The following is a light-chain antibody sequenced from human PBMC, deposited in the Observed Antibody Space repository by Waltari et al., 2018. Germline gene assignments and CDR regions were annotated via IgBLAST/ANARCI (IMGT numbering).Light chain of an antibody. CDR1: TSDVGTYDL. V-gene: IGLV2-23*02. CDR2: EVI. J-gene: IGLJ1*01. Sequence: QSALTPPASVSGPPGQSITISCTGTTSDVGTYDLVSWYQHHPGKAPKPLICEVIKRPSGVSSRFSGSKSGSTASLIISGLQPDDEADYYCCSYAGRGTYVFGSGTKVTVL. CDR3: CSYAGRGTYV.